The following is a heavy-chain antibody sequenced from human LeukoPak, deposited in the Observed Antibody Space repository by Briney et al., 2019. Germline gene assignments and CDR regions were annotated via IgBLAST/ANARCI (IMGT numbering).Heavy chain of an antibody. CDR2: IYYNGNT. CDR1: GGSISRSDYY. V-gene: IGHV4-39*01. Sequence: SETLSLTCTVSGGSISRSDYYWGWIRQPPGKGLEWIGSIYYNGNTWYNPSLKSRATQSVDTSKNQFSVTLSFVTAADTAVYYCTSQRGSSGFDPLHNWGQGTLVTVSS. CDR3: TSQRGSSGFDPLHN. D-gene: IGHD5-12*01. J-gene: IGHJ4*02.